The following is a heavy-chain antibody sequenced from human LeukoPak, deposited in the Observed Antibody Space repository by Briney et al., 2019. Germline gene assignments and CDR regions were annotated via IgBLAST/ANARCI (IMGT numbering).Heavy chain of an antibody. V-gene: IGHV4-38-2*02. Sequence: PSETLSLTCTVSGYSISSGYYWGWIRQPPGKGLEWIGSIYHSGSTYYNPSLKSRVTISVDTSKNQFSLKLSSVTAADTAVYYCARDQGSSSWYADYWGQGTLVTVSS. CDR2: IYHSGST. CDR3: ARDQGSSSWYADY. J-gene: IGHJ4*02. CDR1: GYSISSGYY. D-gene: IGHD6-13*01.